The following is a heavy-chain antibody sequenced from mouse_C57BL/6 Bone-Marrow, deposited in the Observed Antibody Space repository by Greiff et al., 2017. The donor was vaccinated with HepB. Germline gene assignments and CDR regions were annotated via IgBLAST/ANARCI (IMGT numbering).Heavy chain of an antibody. CDR3: ARDDYDYFWFAY. CDR1: GFTFSSYA. D-gene: IGHD2-4*01. V-gene: IGHV5-4*01. J-gene: IGHJ3*01. Sequence: EVQGVESGGGLVKPGGSLKLSCAASGFTFSSYAMSWVRQTPEKRLEWVATISDGGSYTYYPDNVKGRFTISRDNAKNNLYLQMSHLKSEDTAMYYCARDDYDYFWFAYWGQGTLVTVSA. CDR2: ISDGGSYT.